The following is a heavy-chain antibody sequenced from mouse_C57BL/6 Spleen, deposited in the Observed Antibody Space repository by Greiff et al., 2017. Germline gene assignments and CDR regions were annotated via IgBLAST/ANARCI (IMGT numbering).Heavy chain of an antibody. CDR1: GFTFSDYG. CDR2: ISSGISTI. J-gene: IGHJ2*01. V-gene: IGHV5-17*01. CDR3: ARREDSNYGGSYFDY. Sequence: DVMLVESGGGLVKPGGSLKLSCAASGFTFSDYGMHWVRQAPEKGLEWVAYISSGISTIYYADTVKGRFPISRDNAKNTLFLQMTSLRSEDTAMYYCARREDSNYGGSYFDYWGQGTTLTVSS. D-gene: IGHD2-5*01.